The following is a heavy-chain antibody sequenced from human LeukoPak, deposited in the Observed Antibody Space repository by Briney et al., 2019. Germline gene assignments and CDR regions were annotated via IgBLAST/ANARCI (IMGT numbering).Heavy chain of an antibody. V-gene: IGHV3-30*18. CDR3: AKRYSMDYYGMDV. Sequence: GGSLRLSCAASGFTFSSYGMHWVRQAPGKGLEWVAVISYDGSNKYYVDSVKGRFTISRDNSKNTLYLQMNSLRAEDTAVYYCAKRYSMDYYGMDVWGQGTMVTVSS. CDR1: GFTFSSYG. D-gene: IGHD6-13*01. J-gene: IGHJ6*02. CDR2: ISYDGSNK.